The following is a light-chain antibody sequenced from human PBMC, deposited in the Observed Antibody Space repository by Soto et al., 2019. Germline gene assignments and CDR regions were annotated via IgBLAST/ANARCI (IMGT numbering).Light chain of an antibody. J-gene: IGLJ1*01. V-gene: IGLV2-11*01. CDR2: DVT. CDR3: CSYAGTYTFYV. CDR1: SSDVGGYDY. Sequence: QSALTQPRSVSGSPGQSVTISCPGTSSDVGGYDYVSWYQQHPGKAPKLMIYDVTKRPSGVPDRFSGSRSGNTASLTISGLQAEDDADYYCCSYAGTYTFYVFGTGTRSPS.